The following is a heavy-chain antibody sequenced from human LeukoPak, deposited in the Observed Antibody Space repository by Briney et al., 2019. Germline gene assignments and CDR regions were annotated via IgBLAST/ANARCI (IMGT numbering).Heavy chain of an antibody. CDR2: INPNSGGT. J-gene: IGHJ6*02. CDR1: GYTFTSYG. CDR3: ARVRIGQQLDKYYYYAMDV. V-gene: IGHV1-2*02. Sequence: ASVKVSCKASGYTFTSYGISWVRQAPGQGLEWMGWINPNSGGTNYAQKFQGRVTMTTDTSISTAYMEVSRLRSDDTAVYYCARVRIGQQLDKYYYYAMDVWGQGTTVTVSS. D-gene: IGHD6-13*01.